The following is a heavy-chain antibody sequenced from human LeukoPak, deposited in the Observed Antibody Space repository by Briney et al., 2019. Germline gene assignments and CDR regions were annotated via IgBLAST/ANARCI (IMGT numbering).Heavy chain of an antibody. CDR3: ATASPHMSTSGPGVY. V-gene: IGHV3-74*01. D-gene: IGHD5/OR15-5a*01. CDR1: GFTFSVHW. CDR2: INPDESDK. Sequence: PGGSLRLSCAASGFTFSVHWMHWVRQAPGKGLEWVSRINPDESDKAYAASVKGRFTISRDNSKSTVYLQMNSLRADDTAVYYCATASPHMSTSGPGVYWGQGTLVTVSS. J-gene: IGHJ4*02.